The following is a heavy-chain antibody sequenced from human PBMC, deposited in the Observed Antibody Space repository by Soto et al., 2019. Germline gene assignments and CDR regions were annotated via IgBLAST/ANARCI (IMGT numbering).Heavy chain of an antibody. CDR3: ARAFPYNWNRHFDY. J-gene: IGHJ4*02. D-gene: IGHD1-20*01. CDR1: GYTFTSYA. V-gene: IGHV1-3*01. Sequence: QVQLVQSGAEVKKPGASVKVSCKASGYTFTSYAMHWVRQAPGQRLEWMGWINAGNGNTKYLQKFQGRVTITRDTSASTAYMELSSLRSEDTAVYYCARAFPYNWNRHFDYWGQGTLVTVSS. CDR2: INAGNGNT.